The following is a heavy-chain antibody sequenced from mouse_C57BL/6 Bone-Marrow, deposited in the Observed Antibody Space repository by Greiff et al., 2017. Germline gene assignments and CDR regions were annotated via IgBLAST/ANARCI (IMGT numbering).Heavy chain of an antibody. J-gene: IGHJ1*03. CDR1: GYTFTSYG. D-gene: IGHD1-1*01. V-gene: IGHV1-81*01. Sequence: QVQLQQSGAELARPGASVKLSCKASGYTFTSYGISWVKQRTGQGLEWIGEIYPRSGNTYYNEKFKGKATLTADKSSSTAYMELRSLTSEDSAVYFDASYYGCSFYWYFDVWGTGTTVTVSS. CDR2: IYPRSGNT. CDR3: ASYYGCSFYWYFDV.